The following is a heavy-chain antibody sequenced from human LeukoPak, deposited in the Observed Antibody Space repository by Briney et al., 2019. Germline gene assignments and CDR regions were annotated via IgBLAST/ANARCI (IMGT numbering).Heavy chain of an antibody. CDR3: VRVNSGYYYDY. J-gene: IGHJ4*02. V-gene: IGHV3-48*01. Sequence: GGSLRLSCAASGFTFSTYSMNWVRQAPGKGLEWVSYISSSSSVIYYADSVKGRFTVSRDNAKSSLYLQMDSLRAEDTAVYYCVRVNSGYYYDYWGQGTLVTVSS. CDR1: GFTFSTYS. D-gene: IGHD3-22*01. CDR2: ISSSSSVI.